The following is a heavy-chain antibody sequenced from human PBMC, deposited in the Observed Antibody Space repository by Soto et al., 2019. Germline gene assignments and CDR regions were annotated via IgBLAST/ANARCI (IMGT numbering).Heavy chain of an antibody. Sequence: GGSLSLSCAASGFTFSDHYIDWVRQAPGKGLEWVARSRNKANGYTTEYAASVKGRFTISRDDSRNSLYLQMDSLTTEDTAVYFCVRDKRLGSWSAYGMDVWGQVTTITAPS. J-gene: IGHJ6*02. CDR2: SRNKANGYTT. CDR1: GFTFSDHY. V-gene: IGHV3-72*01. D-gene: IGHD5-12*01. CDR3: VRDKRLGSWSAYGMDV.